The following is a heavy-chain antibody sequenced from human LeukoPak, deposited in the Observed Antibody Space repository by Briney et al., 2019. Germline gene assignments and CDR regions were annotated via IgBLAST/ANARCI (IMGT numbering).Heavy chain of an antibody. J-gene: IGHJ4*02. CDR3: TTADIVVVPAAIPVDY. CDR1: GGSISSGSYY. CDR2: IYTSGST. D-gene: IGHD2-2*02. Sequence: SQTLSLTCTVSGGSISSGSYYWSWIRQPAGKGLEWIGRIYTSGSTNYNPSLKSRVTISVDTSKNQFSLKLSSVTAADTAVYYCTTADIVVVPAAIPVDYWGQGTLVTVSS. V-gene: IGHV4-61*02.